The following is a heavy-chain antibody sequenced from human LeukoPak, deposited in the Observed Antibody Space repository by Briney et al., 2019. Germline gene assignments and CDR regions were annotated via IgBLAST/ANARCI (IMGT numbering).Heavy chain of an antibody. J-gene: IGHJ4*02. Sequence: GGSLRLSCAASGFIINNYAMHWVRQAPGKGLEWVAVISYDGSKKYYADSVKGRFTISRDNSKTTLYLQMNSLRAEDTAVYYCARDHSRRDGSNALDYGGQGTLVTVSS. CDR1: GFIINNYA. D-gene: IGHD5-24*01. CDR2: ISYDGSKK. V-gene: IGHV3-30*04. CDR3: ARDHSRRDGSNALDY.